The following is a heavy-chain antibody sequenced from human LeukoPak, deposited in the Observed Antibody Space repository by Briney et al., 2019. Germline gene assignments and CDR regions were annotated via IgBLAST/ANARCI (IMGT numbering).Heavy chain of an antibody. CDR2: IRNKANSYAT. Sequence: GGSLRLSCAASGLTFSASAINWVRQASGKGLEWVVSIRNKANSYATTYAASVKGRFTISRDDSKNTSYLQMNSLKTEDTAVYYCTPTGNGYYLGGYWGQGTLVTVSS. D-gene: IGHD5-24*01. CDR3: TPTGNGYYLGGY. J-gene: IGHJ4*02. V-gene: IGHV3-73*01. CDR1: GLTFSASA.